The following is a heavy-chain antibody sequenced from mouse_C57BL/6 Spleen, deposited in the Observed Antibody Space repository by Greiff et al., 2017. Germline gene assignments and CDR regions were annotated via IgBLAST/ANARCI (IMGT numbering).Heavy chain of an antibody. CDR3: ASIYAMDY. V-gene: IGHV5-17*01. CDR1: GFTFSDYG. J-gene: IGHJ4*01. CDR2: ISSGSSTI. Sequence: EVKLVESGGGLVKPGGSLKLSCAASGFTFSDYGMHWVRQAPEKGLEWVAYISSGSSTIYYADTVKGRFTISRDNAKNTLFLQMTSLRAEDTAMYYCASIYAMDYWGQGTSVTVSS.